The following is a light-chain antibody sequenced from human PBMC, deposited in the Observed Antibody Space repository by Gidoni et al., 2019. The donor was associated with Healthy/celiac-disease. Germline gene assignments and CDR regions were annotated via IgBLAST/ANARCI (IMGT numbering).Light chain of an antibody. V-gene: IGKV3-20*01. CDR2: GAS. CDR3: QQYGSSRNS. CDR1: QSVSSSY. J-gene: IGKJ2*03. Sequence: ASQSVSSSYLAWYQQKPGQAPRLLIYGASSRATGIPDRFSGSGSGTDFTLTISRLEPEDFAVYYCQQYGSSRNSVXQGTKLEIK.